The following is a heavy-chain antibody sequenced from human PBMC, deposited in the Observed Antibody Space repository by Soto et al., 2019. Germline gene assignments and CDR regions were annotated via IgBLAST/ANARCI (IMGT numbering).Heavy chain of an antibody. CDR2: MSYDGSNK. CDR1: GFTFSIYG. J-gene: IGHJ4*02. V-gene: IGHV3-30*18. CDR3: AKETVEYYFDY. D-gene: IGHD3-3*01. Sequence: QVQLVESGGGVVQPGRSLRLSCAASGFTFSIYGMHWVRQAPGKGLEWVAVMSYDGSNKYYADSVKGRFTISRDNSKNTLYLQMNSLRGEDTAVYYCAKETVEYYFDYWGQGTLVTVSS.